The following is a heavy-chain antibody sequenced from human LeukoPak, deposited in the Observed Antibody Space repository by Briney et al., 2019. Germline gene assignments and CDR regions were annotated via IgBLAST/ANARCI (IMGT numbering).Heavy chain of an antibody. CDR3: ARSSYPYYFDY. V-gene: IGHV3-74*01. D-gene: IGHD6-19*01. CDR1: GFSFSSYW. J-gene: IGHJ4*02. Sequence: GGSLRLSCGASGFSFSSYWMHWVRQAPGKGLLWVSRVNNDGSSTTYADSVEGRFTISRDNARNTLYLQMNSLRAEDTAVYYCARSSYPYYFDYWGQGTLVTVSS. CDR2: VNNDGSST.